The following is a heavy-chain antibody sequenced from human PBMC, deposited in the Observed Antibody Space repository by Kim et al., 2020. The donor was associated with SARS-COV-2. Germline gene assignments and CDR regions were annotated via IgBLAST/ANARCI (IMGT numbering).Heavy chain of an antibody. Sequence: VDFVKGRFTITSDNAKNSPYLQMTSLRAEDTAVYYWAKGRAGIVVGMIDYWGQGTLVTVSS. V-gene: IGHV3-7*03. J-gene: IGHJ4*02. D-gene: IGHD2-2*01. CDR3: AKGRAGIVVGMIDY.